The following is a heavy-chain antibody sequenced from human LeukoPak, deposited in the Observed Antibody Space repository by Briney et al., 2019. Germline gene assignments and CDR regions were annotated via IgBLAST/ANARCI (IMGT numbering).Heavy chain of an antibody. D-gene: IGHD2-15*01. Sequence: SETLSLTCGVTGGSFSDYYWSWLRQSPGKGLEWIAEINHSGGSKYNPSLKSRVAISVDTSKNQFSLRLTSVTAADTAVYYCVRGVRSWGRKVLDFWGQGTLVTVSS. V-gene: IGHV4-34*01. CDR1: GGSFSDYY. J-gene: IGHJ4*02. CDR3: VRGVRSWGRKVLDF. CDR2: INHSGGS.